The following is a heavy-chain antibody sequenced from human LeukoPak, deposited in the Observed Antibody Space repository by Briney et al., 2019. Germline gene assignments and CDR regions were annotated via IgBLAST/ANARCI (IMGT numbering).Heavy chain of an antibody. CDR1: GGSINNYY. Sequence: PSETLSLTYTVSGGSINNYYWSWIRRPPGKGLEWIGYIYYNGNTNYSPSLKSRVTISVDTSKNQFSLKVSSVTAADTAVYYCARFEKFYDSSIHYVDYWGQGALVTVSS. CDR3: ARFEKFYDSSIHYVDY. J-gene: IGHJ4*02. D-gene: IGHD3-22*01. CDR2: IYYNGNT. V-gene: IGHV4-59*12.